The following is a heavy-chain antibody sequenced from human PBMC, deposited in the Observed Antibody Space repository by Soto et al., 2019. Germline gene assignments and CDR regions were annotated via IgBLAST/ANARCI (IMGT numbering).Heavy chain of an antibody. CDR2: IYYSGST. V-gene: IGHV4-61*08. CDR3: ARAAMGGSSWPFDY. D-gene: IGHD6-13*01. J-gene: IGHJ4*02. CDR1: GGSISSGGYS. Sequence: SETLSLTCAVSGGSISSGGYSWSWIRQPPGKGLEWIGYIYYSGSTNYNPSLKSRVTISVDTSKNQFSLKLSSVTAADTAVYYCARAAMGGSSWPFDYWGQGTLVTVSS.